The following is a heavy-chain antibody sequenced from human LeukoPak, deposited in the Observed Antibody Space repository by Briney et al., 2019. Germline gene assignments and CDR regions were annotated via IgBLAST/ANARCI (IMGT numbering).Heavy chain of an antibody. CDR2: ISNSSSYI. Sequence: PGGSLRLSCAASGFTFSSYSMNWVRQAPGKGLEWVSSISNSSSYIYYADSVKGRFTISRDNAKNSLYLQMNSLRAEDTAVYYCARDPRGFGYDFWSGYYPFDYWGQGTLVTVSS. V-gene: IGHV3-21*01. D-gene: IGHD3-3*01. J-gene: IGHJ4*02. CDR1: GFTFSSYS. CDR3: ARDPRGFGYDFWSGYYPFDY.